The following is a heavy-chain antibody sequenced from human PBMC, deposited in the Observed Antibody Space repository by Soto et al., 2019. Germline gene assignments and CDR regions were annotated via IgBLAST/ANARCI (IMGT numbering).Heavy chain of an antibody. D-gene: IGHD3-22*01. CDR1: GFTFSGSA. Sequence: GGSLGLSCAASGFTFSGSAMHWVRQASGKGLEWVGRIRSKANSYATAYAASVKGRFTISRDDSKNTAYLQMNSLKTEDTAVYYCTGAVPYDSSGYYYRPYDYWGQGTLVTVSS. V-gene: IGHV3-73*01. CDR3: TGAVPYDSSGYYYRPYDY. CDR2: IRSKANSYAT. J-gene: IGHJ4*02.